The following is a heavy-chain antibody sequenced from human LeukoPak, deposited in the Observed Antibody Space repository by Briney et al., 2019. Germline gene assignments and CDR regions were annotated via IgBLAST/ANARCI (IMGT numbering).Heavy chain of an antibody. CDR2: IYSGGST. CDR3: ARGDYDYVWGSYR. V-gene: IGHV3-66*01. J-gene: IGHJ4*02. CDR1: GFTVSSNY. D-gene: IGHD3-16*02. Sequence: GGSLRLSCAASGFTVSSNYMSWVRQAPGKGLEWVSIIYSGGSTYYADSVKGRFTISRDNSKNTLYLQMNSLRAEDTAVYYCARGDYDYVWGSYRWGQGTLVTVSS.